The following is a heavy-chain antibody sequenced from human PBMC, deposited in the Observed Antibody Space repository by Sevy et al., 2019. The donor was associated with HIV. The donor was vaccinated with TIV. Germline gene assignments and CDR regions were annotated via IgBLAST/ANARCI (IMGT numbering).Heavy chain of an antibody. J-gene: IGHJ5*01. CDR1: GFTFSTYS. CDR2: INACGSST. Sequence: GGSLRLSCAASGFTFSTYSMSWVRQAPGKELEWVSTINACGSSTYYADSVKGRFTISRDNSNNALYLQMNSLRADDTAVYYCARYLPTPGTRCFDSWGQGTLVTVSS. V-gene: IGHV3-23*01. D-gene: IGHD6-13*01. CDR3: ARYLPTPGTRCFDS.